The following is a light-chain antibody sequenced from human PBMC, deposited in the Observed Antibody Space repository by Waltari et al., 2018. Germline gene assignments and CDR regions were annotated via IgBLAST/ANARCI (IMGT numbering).Light chain of an antibody. CDR1: QRISNW. Sequence: DIQLTQSPSTLSASVGDSVTITCRASQRISNWLAWYQQKPGKAAKVLIYKASTLQSGVPSRYSGSGSGTEFTLTISSLQPDDFATYYCLQYDTYWYTFGQGTKLGIK. V-gene: IGKV1-5*03. CDR3: LQYDTYWYT. CDR2: KAS. J-gene: IGKJ2*01.